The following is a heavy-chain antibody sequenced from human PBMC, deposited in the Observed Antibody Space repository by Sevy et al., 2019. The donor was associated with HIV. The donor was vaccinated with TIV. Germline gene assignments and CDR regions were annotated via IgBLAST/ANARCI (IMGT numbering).Heavy chain of an antibody. J-gene: IGHJ4*02. V-gene: IGHV4-38-2*01. CDR2: IYHSGYS. CDR3: ARAIGTQVAGLYYFDY. CDR1: AYSISSDYS. D-gene: IGHD6-19*01. Sequence: SETLSLTCAVSAYSISSDYSWGWIRQPPGKGLEWIGSIYHSGYSYYNPSLKSRVTISVDTSKNQFSLKLRSVTAADTAVYYCARAIGTQVAGLYYFDYWGQGTLVTVSS.